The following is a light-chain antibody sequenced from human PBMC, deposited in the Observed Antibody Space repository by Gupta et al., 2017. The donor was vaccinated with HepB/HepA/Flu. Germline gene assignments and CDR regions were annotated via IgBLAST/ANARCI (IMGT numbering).Light chain of an antibody. J-gene: IGKJ5*01. CDR1: QSIRSSY. Sequence: EIGLKQSPGTLSLSPGERATPSCRASQSIRSSYLAWYQQKPGRAPRRLIHGASSRATGIPDRFSGSGSGTDFTLTISRLEPEDFAVYYCQKYGSSPLTFGQGTRLEIK. V-gene: IGKV3-20*01. CDR3: QKYGSSPLT. CDR2: GAS.